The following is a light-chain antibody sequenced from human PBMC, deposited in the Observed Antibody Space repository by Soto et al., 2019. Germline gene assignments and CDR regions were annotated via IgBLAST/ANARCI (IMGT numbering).Light chain of an antibody. V-gene: IGLV6-57*02. Sequence: NFMLTQHHSVSESPGKTVTISCTGSSGSIASNYVQWYQQRPGSAPTTVIYEDNQRPSGVPDRFSGSIDSSSNSASLTISGLKTEDEADYYCQSYDSSNVVFGGGTKLTVL. CDR2: EDN. CDR3: QSYDSSNVV. J-gene: IGLJ2*01. CDR1: SGSIASNY.